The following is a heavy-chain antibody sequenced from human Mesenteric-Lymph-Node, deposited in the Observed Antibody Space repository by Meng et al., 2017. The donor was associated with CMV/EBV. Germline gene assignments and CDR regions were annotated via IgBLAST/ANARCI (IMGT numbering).Heavy chain of an antibody. Sequence: GGSLRLSCAASGFTFSSHGMHWVRQAPGKGLVWVSRINSDGSSTSYADSVKGRFTISRDNAKNTLYLQMNSLRAEDTAVYYCARDGFGLLRFLEWFIDYWGQGTLVTVSS. V-gene: IGHV3-74*01. CDR1: GFTFSSHG. D-gene: IGHD3-3*01. CDR3: ARDGFGLLRFLEWFIDY. J-gene: IGHJ4*02. CDR2: INSDGSST.